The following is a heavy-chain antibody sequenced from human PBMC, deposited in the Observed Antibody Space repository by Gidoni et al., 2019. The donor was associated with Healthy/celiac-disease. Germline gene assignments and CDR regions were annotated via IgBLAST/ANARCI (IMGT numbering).Heavy chain of an antibody. CDR1: GYTFTGYY. Sequence: QVQLVQSGAAVKKPGASVKVSCKASGYTFTGYYMHWVRQAPGQGLEWMGWINPNSGGTNYAQKFQGWVTMTRDTSISTAYMELSRLRSDDTAVYYCAREGPLHYYGSGSADYWGQGTLVTVSS. J-gene: IGHJ4*02. V-gene: IGHV1-2*04. CDR3: AREGPLHYYGSGSADY. CDR2: INPNSGGT. D-gene: IGHD3-10*01.